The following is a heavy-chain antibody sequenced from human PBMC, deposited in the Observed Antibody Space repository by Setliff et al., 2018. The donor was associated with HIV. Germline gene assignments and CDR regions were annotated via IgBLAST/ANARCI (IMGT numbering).Heavy chain of an antibody. CDR1: GYTLTKLS. J-gene: IGHJ4*02. CDR2: FDPELGET. V-gene: IGHV1-24*01. CDR3: ATDNREGVGTPYYFDY. Sequence: RASVKVSCKVSGYTLTKLSMHWVRQAPGKGLEWMGGFDPELGETFFAQNFRGRLTMTQDTSTDTAYMELTSLRSDDTAMYYCATDNREGVGTPYYFDYWGQGTQVTVSS. D-gene: IGHD1-26*01.